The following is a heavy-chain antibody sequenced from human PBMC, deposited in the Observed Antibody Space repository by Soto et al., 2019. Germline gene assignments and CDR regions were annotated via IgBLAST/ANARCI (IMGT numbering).Heavy chain of an antibody. J-gene: IGHJ4*02. CDR3: TRGLFSGSSYSGSWYYFDS. CDR2: INHSGSS. D-gene: IGHD1-26*01. V-gene: IGHV4-34*01. Sequence: SETLSLTCAVSGGSFSGYIWTWIRQTPGKGLQWIGQINHSGSSIYNPSLKNRVTISTMSNNKFSMELSSVTAADTAVYFCTRGLFSGSSYSGSWYYFDSWGQGTMVTVSS. CDR1: GGSFSGYI.